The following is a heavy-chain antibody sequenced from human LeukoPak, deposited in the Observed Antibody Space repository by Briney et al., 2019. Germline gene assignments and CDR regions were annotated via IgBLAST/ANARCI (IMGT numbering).Heavy chain of an antibody. Sequence: ASVKVSCKASGYTFTGYYMHWVRQAPGQGLEWMGWINPNSGGTNCAQKFQGRVTMTRDTSISTAYMELSRLRSDDTAVYYCARPPKLFPRPFDYWGQGTLVTVSS. V-gene: IGHV1-2*02. CDR1: GYTFTGYY. CDR3: ARPPKLFPRPFDY. J-gene: IGHJ4*02. D-gene: IGHD2-21*01. CDR2: INPNSGGT.